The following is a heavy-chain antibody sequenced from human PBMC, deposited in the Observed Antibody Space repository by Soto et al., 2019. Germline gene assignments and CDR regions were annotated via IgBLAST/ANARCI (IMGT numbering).Heavy chain of an antibody. CDR1: GGTFSSYT. D-gene: IGHD3-10*01. J-gene: IGHJ6*03. Sequence: SVKVSCKASGGTFSSYTISWVRQAPGQGLEWMGRIIPILGIANYAQKFQGRVTITADKSTSTAYMELSSLRSEDTAVYYCARVRNYYGSGSYPRSDYYMDVWGKGTTVTVSS. CDR3: ARVRNYYGSGSYPRSDYYMDV. CDR2: IIPILGIA. V-gene: IGHV1-69*02.